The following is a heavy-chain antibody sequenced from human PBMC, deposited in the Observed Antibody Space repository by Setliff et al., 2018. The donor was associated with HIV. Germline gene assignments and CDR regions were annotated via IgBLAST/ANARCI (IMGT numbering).Heavy chain of an antibody. D-gene: IGHD2-2*01. CDR2: IPYSGST. V-gene: IGHV4-34*01. J-gene: IGHJ4*02. CDR1: GGSCSAYC. Sequence: PSETLSLTCAVYGGSCSAYCWSWIRQPPGKGLEWIGSIPYSGSTYYTPSLKSRVSLSVDTSKTQFSLKLPSVTAADTSVYYCARTHRYCSGNSGSKVSFDSWGQGALVTVSS. CDR3: ARTHRYCSGNSGSKVSFDS.